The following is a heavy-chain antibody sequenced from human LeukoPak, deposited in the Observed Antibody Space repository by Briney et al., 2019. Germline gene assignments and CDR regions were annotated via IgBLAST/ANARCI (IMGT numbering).Heavy chain of an antibody. V-gene: IGHV3-43*01. J-gene: IGHJ3*02. CDR3: AKARGLIRGAFDI. CDR1: GFTFDDYI. CDR2: VSWDGDTT. D-gene: IGHD3-22*01. Sequence: GGSLRLSCAASGFTFDDYIMHWVRQAPGKGLEGVSLVSWDGDTTYHADSVKGRFTTSRDNSKNSLYLQMNSLRTEDTALYYCAKARGLIRGAFDIWGQGTMVTVSS.